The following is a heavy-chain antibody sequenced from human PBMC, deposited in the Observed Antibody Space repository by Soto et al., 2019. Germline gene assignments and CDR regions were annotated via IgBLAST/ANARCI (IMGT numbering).Heavy chain of an antibody. CDR2: IIPIFGTA. CDR3: AGATTVTPNPPDY. V-gene: IGHV1-69*05. D-gene: IGHD4-17*01. CDR1: GGTFSSYA. Sequence: QVQLVQSGAEVKKPGSSVKVSCKASGGTFSSYAISWVRQAPGQGLEWMGGIIPIFGTANYAQKFQGRVTXTXDXXTRTAYMELSSLRSEEPAVYYCAGATTVTPNPPDYWGQGTLVTVSS. J-gene: IGHJ4*02.